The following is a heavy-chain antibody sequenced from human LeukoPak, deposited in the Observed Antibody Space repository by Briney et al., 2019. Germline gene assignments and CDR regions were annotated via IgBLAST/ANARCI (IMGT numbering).Heavy chain of an antibody. CDR2: ISSSGSTI. CDR1: GFTFSSYE. CDR3: ARDNPGGATELDY. V-gene: IGHV3-48*03. J-gene: IGHJ4*02. Sequence: GGSLRLSCAASGFTFSSYEMNWVRQAPRKGLEWVSYISSSGSTIYYADSVKGRFTISRDNAKNSLYLQMNSLRAEDTAVYYCARDNPGGATELDYWGQGTLVTVSS. D-gene: IGHD1-26*01.